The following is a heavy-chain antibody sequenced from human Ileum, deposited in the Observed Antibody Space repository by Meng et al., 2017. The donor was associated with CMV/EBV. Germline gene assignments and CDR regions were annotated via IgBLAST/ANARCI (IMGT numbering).Heavy chain of an antibody. CDR1: GLTFSTYA. V-gene: IGHV3-30*14. CDR3: ARAQGKSDSPRAYFDS. D-gene: IGHD2-21*01. CDR2: ISYDGRNP. Sequence: GESLKISCVVSGLTFSTYAMHWVRQAPGKGLEWVAVISYDGRNPNYADSVKGRFTISRDNSMNTVYLQMNSLEREDAAVYYCARAQGKSDSPRAYFDSWGQGILVTVSS. J-gene: IGHJ4*02.